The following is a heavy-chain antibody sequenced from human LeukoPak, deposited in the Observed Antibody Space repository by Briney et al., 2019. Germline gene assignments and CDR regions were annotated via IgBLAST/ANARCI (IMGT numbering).Heavy chain of an antibody. CDR3: ARIPLGYSGAYYFDY. V-gene: IGHV4-4*09. J-gene: IGHJ4*02. CDR2: ISSSVSV. CDR1: RGSISGSIRSYY. D-gene: IGHD5-12*01. Sequence: SETLSLTCTVSRGSISGSIRSYYWSWLRQPPGKGLEWIGYISSSVSVNDNPSLRSRVTISVDTSKNQFFLNLSSVSAADTAVYYCARIPLGYSGAYYFDYWGQGSLVTVSP.